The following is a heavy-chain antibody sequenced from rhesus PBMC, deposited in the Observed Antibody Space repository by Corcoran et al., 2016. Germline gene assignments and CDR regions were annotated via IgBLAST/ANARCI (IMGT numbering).Heavy chain of an antibody. Sequence: QVQLQESGPGLVKPSETLSLTCAVSGGSFSSYWWSWIRQPPGKGLEWIGEINGKSGNTNANPSHTSRVTISKDASKKQFSLKLSAVTAADTAVYYCARYYYGSGSYSGDYRGQGVLVTVSS. CDR2: INGKSGNT. V-gene: IGHV4-80*01. J-gene: IGHJ4*01. D-gene: IGHD3-28*01. CDR1: GGSFSSYW. CDR3: ARYYYGSGSYSGDY.